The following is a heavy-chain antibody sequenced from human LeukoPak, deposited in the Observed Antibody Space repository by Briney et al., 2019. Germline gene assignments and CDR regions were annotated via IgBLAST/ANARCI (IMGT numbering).Heavy chain of an antibody. J-gene: IGHJ3*02. CDR3: ARGFSGGSGSYWGDAFDI. V-gene: IGHV4-30-4*01. CDR1: GGSISSGDYY. Sequence: SRTLSLTCTVSGGSISSGDYYWSWIRQPPGKGLEWIGYIYYSGSTYYNPSLKSRVTISVDTSKNQFSLKLSSVTAADTAVYYCARGFSGGSGSYWGDAFDIWGQGTMVTVSS. D-gene: IGHD3-10*01. CDR2: IYYSGST.